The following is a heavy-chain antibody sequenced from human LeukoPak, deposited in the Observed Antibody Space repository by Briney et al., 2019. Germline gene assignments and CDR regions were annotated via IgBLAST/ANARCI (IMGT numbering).Heavy chain of an antibody. V-gene: IGHV4-39*07. CDR3: ARSSTSFYYYYMDV. CDR1: GGSISSSSYY. D-gene: IGHD5/OR15-5a*01. J-gene: IGHJ6*03. CDR2: IYYSGST. Sequence: SETLSLTCTVSGGSISSSSYYWGWIRQPPGKGLEWIGSIYYSGSTYYNPSLKSRVTISVDTSKNQFSLKLSSVTAADTAVYYCARSSTSFYYYYMDVWGKGTTVTVSS.